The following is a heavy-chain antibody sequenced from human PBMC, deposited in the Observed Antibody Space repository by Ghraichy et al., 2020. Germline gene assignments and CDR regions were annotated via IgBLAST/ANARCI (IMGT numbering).Heavy chain of an antibody. D-gene: IGHD1-26*01. V-gene: IGHV3-30*04. CDR2: ISYDGSNK. CDR3: AREGVGATLVQFLAGTGNDAFDI. J-gene: IGHJ3*02. Sequence: GGSLRLSCAASGFTFSSYAMHWVRQAPGKGLEWVAVISYDGSNKYYADSVKGRFTISRDNSKNTLYLQMNSLRAEDTAVYYCAREGVGATLVQFLAGTGNDAFDIWGQVTMVTVSS. CDR1: GFTFSSYA.